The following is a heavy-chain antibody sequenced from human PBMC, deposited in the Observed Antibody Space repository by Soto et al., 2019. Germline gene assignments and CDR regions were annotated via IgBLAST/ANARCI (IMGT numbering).Heavy chain of an antibody. D-gene: IGHD3-3*02. V-gene: IGHV3-74*01. Sequence: GGSLRLSCAASGFTFSSYWMHWVRQAPGKGLVWVSRINSDGSSTSYADCVKGRFTISRDNAKNTLYLQMNSLRAEDTAVYYCARHHFLSVATFDDWGQGTLVTVA. CDR1: GFTFSSYW. CDR3: ARHHFLSVATFDD. CDR2: INSDGSST. J-gene: IGHJ4*02.